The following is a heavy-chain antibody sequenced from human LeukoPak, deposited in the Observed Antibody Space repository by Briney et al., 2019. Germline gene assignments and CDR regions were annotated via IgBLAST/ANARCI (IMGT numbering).Heavy chain of an antibody. CDR2: INHSGST. CDR1: GGSFSGYY. CDR3: ARKRYCSGGSCYSSEYFQH. J-gene: IGHJ1*01. V-gene: IGHV4-34*01. Sequence: SETLSLTCAVYGGSFSGYYWSWIRQPPGKGLEWIGEINHSGSTNYNLSLKSRVTISVDTSKNQFSLKLSSVTAADTAVYYCARKRYCSGGSCYSSEYFQHWGQGTLVTVSS. D-gene: IGHD2-15*01.